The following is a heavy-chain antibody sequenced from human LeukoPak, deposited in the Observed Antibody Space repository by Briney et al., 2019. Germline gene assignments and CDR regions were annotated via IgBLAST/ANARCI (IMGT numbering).Heavy chain of an antibody. V-gene: IGHV3-21*01. J-gene: IGHJ4*02. CDR3: ARGQGGYYYDSSGYYQGPLDY. Sequence: GGSLRLSCAASGFPFISYSMNWVRQAPGKGLEWVSSISSSSSYIYYADSVKGRFTISRDNAKNSLYLQMNSLRAEDTAVYYCARGQGGYYYDSSGYYQGPLDYWGQGTLVTVSS. CDR1: GFPFISYS. D-gene: IGHD3-22*01. CDR2: ISSSSSYI.